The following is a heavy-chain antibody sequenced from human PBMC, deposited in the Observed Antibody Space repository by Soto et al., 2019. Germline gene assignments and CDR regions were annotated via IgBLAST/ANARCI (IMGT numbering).Heavy chain of an antibody. CDR1: GGSISSDDYY. D-gene: IGHD3-3*01. CDR2: IHSSGSI. V-gene: IGHV4-30-4*01. CDR3: ARGLYDFWSGYHYYYYYGMDV. J-gene: IGHJ6*02. Sequence: PSETLSLTCTVSGGSISSDDYYWSWIRQAPGRGLEWIGYIHSSGSIYYNPSLKSRATMSIDTAGNQFSLKVSSVTVADTAVYYCARGLYDFWSGYHYYYYYGMDVWGQGTTVTVSS.